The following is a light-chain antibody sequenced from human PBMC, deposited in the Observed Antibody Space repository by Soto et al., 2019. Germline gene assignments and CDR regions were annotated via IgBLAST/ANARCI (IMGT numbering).Light chain of an antibody. CDR2: DAS. Sequence: LQVAVSSSTLSASLGDRVTITCRAIQSISSWLAWYQQKPGKAPKLLIYDASSLESGVPSRFSGSGSGTEFTLTISRLLHDDFGIQYCPAFTAYLLNPFAQGSRLA. CDR1: QSISSW. V-gene: IGKV1-5*01. J-gene: IGKJ2*01. CDR3: PAFTAYLLNP.